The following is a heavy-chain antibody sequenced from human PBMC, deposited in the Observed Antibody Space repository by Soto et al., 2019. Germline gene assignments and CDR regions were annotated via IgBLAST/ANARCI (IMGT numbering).Heavy chain of an antibody. Sequence: GASVKVSCKASGGTFSSYAISWVRQAPGQGLEWMGGIIPIFGTANYAQKFQGRVTITADESTSTAYMEPSSLRSEDTAVYYCARDRGYYYGSGSYAPDFDYWGQGTLVTVSS. D-gene: IGHD3-10*01. CDR2: IIPIFGTA. V-gene: IGHV1-69*13. CDR3: ARDRGYYYGSGSYAPDFDY. J-gene: IGHJ4*02. CDR1: GGTFSSYA.